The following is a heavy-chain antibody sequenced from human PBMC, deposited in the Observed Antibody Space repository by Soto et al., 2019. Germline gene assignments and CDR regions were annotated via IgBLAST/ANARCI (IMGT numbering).Heavy chain of an antibody. Sequence: GESLKISCKGSGYSFAGYWITWVRQKPGKGLEWMGRIDPSDSQTYYSPSFRGHVAISVTKSITTVFLQWSSLRASDTAMYYCARQIYDSDTGPNFQYYFDSWGQGTPVTVSS. D-gene: IGHD3-22*01. V-gene: IGHV5-10-1*01. J-gene: IGHJ4*02. CDR1: GYSFAGYW. CDR2: IDPSDSQT. CDR3: ARQIYDSDTGPNFQYYFDS.